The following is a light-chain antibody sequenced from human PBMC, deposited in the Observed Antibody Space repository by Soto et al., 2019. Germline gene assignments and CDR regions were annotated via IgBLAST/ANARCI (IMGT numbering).Light chain of an antibody. V-gene: IGKV3-20*01. CDR2: GAS. J-gene: IGKJ4*01. CDR3: QQYGSPPLT. Sequence: EIVLTQSPATLSVSPVERATLSGRASQSVSSSYLAWYQQKPGQAPRLLIYGASSRATGIPDRFSGSGSGTDFTLIISRLEPEDFAVYYCQQYGSPPLTFGGGTKVDIK. CDR1: QSVSSSY.